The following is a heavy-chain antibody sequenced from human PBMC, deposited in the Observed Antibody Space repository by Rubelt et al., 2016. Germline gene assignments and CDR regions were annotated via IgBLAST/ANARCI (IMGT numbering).Heavy chain of an antibody. Sequence: QLQLQESGPGLVKPSETLSLTCTVSGGSISSSSYYWGWIRQPPGKGLEWIGTMYYRGSTYNNPSLKSRVTMSVDTSKNQSSLVHTAGTARETARNECARPGCGSGTSLRECDLWGQGTMVTVSS. V-gene: IGHV4-39*01. J-gene: IGHJ3*01. CDR2: MYYRGST. D-gene: IGHD6-19*01. CDR1: GGSISSSSYY. CDR3: ARPGCGSGTSLRECDL.